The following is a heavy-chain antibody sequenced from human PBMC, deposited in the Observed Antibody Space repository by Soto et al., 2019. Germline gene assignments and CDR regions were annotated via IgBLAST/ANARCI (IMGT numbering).Heavy chain of an antibody. V-gene: IGHV1-24*01. CDR3: ATDSITMVRGVIITWVPFDI. D-gene: IGHD3-10*01. CDR1: GYTLTELS. Sequence: ASVKVSCKVSGYTLTELSMHWVRQAPGKGLEWMGGFDPEDGETIYAQKFQGRVTMTEDTSTDTAYMELSSMRSEDTAVYYCATDSITMVRGVIITWVPFDIWG. J-gene: IGHJ3*02. CDR2: FDPEDGET.